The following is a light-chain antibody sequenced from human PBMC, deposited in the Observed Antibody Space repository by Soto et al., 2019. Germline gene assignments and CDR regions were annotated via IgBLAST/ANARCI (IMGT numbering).Light chain of an antibody. Sequence: EIVLTQFPATLSLSPGDGATLSCRASQSVSSYLAWYQQKRGQAPRLLIYDSSHRATGVPARFSGSGSGTDFSHIISSLEPEDFAVYYCQQRSVWPLAFGGGNKVDIK. CDR3: QQRSVWPLA. CDR2: DSS. J-gene: IGKJ4*01. CDR1: QSVSSY. V-gene: IGKV3-11*01.